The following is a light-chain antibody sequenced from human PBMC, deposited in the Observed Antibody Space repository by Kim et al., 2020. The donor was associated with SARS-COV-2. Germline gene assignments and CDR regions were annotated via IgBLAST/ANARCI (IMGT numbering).Light chain of an antibody. J-gene: IGKJ2*01. V-gene: IGKV1-27*01. Sequence: SASVGERVTITCRASQGISNYLAWYQQKPGKVPKLLIYAASTLQSGVPSRFSCSGSGTDFTLTISSLQPEDVATYYCQKYNSAPDTFGQGTKLEI. CDR3: QKYNSAPDT. CDR1: QGISNY. CDR2: AAS.